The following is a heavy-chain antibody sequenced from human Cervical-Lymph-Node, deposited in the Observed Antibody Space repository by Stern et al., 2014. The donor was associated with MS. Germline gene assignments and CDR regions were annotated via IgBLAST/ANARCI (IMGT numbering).Heavy chain of an antibody. D-gene: IGHD1-26*01. CDR1: GGSISSSGYY. V-gene: IGHV4-61*02. J-gene: IGHJ5*02. Sequence: VQLLESGPGLVKPSQTLSLTCTVSGGSISSSGYYWSWIRPPPGKGLEWIGRIHDSGRTYYNPFLMSLVTLSIDTAKNHFSLKLPSVTAADTAVYYCATTRWDLFTWNWFDPWGQGTLVTVSS. CDR3: ATTRWDLFTWNWFDP. CDR2: IHDSGRT.